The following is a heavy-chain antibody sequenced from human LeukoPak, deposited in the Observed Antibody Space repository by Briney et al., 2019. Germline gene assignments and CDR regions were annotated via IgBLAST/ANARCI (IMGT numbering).Heavy chain of an antibody. Sequence: SETLSLTCTVSGGSISGYYWSWIRQPPGKGLEWIGEINHSGRTNYNPSPKSRVTLSVDTPKNQFSLKLTSVTAADTAVYYCASGGSFFENWGQGTLVTVSS. V-gene: IGHV4-34*01. CDR1: GGSISGYY. CDR3: ASGGSFFEN. CDR2: INHSGRT. J-gene: IGHJ4*02. D-gene: IGHD1-26*01.